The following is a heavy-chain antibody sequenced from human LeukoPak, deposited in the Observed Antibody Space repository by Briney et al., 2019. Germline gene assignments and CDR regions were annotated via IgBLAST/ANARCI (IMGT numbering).Heavy chain of an antibody. V-gene: IGHV4-39*07. J-gene: IGHJ6*03. D-gene: IGHD3-16*02. Sequence: SETLSLTCTVSGGSISSSSYYWGWIRQPPGKGLEWIGSIYYSGSTYYNPSLKSRVTISVDTSKNQFSLKLSSVTAADTAVYYCAKFGTTITFGGVIVPHLYYYYMDVWGKGTTVTVS. CDR3: AKFGTTITFGGVIVPHLYYYYMDV. CDR2: IYYSGST. CDR1: GGSISSSSYY.